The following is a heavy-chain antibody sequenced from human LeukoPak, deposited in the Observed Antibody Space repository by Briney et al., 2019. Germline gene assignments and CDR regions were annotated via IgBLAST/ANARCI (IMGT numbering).Heavy chain of an antibody. CDR3: ARHLNNCGDDCYTFDY. Sequence: SETLSLTCTVSGGSIFSYYWSWIRQPPGKGLEWMGYIYYSGSTNYNPSLKSRVTISVDTSKNQFSLRVSSVTAADTAVYYCARHLNNCGDDCYTFDYWGQGTLVTVSS. V-gene: IGHV4-59*08. CDR2: IYYSGST. J-gene: IGHJ4*02. CDR1: GGSIFSYY. D-gene: IGHD2-21*01.